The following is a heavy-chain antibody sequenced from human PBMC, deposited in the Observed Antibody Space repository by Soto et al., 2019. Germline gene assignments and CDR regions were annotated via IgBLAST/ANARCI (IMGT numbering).Heavy chain of an antibody. J-gene: IGHJ3*02. Sequence: GWSLRLSFAASGFTFSNALINWVRQAPGKGLEWVGRIKSKIYGGTTDFAAPVKGRFAISRDDSKNIAYMQMNSLKIEDTAVYYCTNSLLFIVLPRGAFDIWGEGTMVTVSS. D-gene: IGHD2-8*01. CDR3: TNSLLFIVLPRGAFDI. CDR1: GFTFSNAL. V-gene: IGHV3-15*07. CDR2: IKSKIYGGTT.